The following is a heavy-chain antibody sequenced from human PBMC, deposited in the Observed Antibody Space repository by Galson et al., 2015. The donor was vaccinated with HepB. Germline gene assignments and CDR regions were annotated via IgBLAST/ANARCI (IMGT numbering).Heavy chain of an antibody. V-gene: IGHV1-69*04. CDR3: ARTGARAARRPFYYYMDV. CDR1: GGTFSSYA. D-gene: IGHD6-6*01. J-gene: IGHJ6*03. CDR2: IIPILGIA. Sequence: SVKVSCKASGGTFSSYAISWVRQAPGQGLEWMGRIIPILGIANYAQKFQGRVTITADKSTSTAYMELSSLRSEDTAVYYCARTGARAARRPFYYYMDVWGKGTTVTVSS.